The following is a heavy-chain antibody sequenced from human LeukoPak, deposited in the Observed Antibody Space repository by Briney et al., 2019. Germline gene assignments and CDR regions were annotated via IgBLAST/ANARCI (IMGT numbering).Heavy chain of an antibody. J-gene: IGHJ6*02. D-gene: IGHD2-8*01. Sequence: PSETLSLTCTVSGGSISSGDYYWSWIRQPPGKGLEWIGYIYYSGSTYYNPSLKSRVTISVDTSKNQFPLKLSSVTAADTAVYYCARGHRLSGVWLRNYGMDVWGQGTTVTVSS. CDR2: IYYSGST. V-gene: IGHV4-30-4*01. CDR1: GGSISSGDYY. CDR3: ARGHRLSGVWLRNYGMDV.